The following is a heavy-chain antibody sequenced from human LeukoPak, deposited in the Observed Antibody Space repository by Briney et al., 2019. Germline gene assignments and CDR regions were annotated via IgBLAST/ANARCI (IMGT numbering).Heavy chain of an antibody. CDR2: IIPILGIA. J-gene: IGHJ4*02. CDR1: GGTFSSYT. D-gene: IGHD3-22*01. Sequence: ASVKVSCKASGGTFSSYTISWVRQAPGQGLEWMGRIIPILGIANYAQKFQGRVTITADKSTSTAYMELSSLRSEDTAVYYCARADYYDSSGEFDYWGQGTLVTVSP. V-gene: IGHV1-69*02. CDR3: ARADYYDSSGEFDY.